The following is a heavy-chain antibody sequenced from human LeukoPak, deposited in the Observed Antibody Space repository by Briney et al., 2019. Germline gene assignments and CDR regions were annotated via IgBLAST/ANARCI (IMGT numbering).Heavy chain of an antibody. CDR2: INPSGGST. J-gene: IGHJ5*02. V-gene: IGHV1-46*01. CDR1: GYTFTSYY. Sequence: ASVKVSCKASGYTFTSYYKHWVRQAPGQGLEWMGIINPSGGSTSYAQKFQGRVTMTRDTSTSTVYMELSSLRSEDTAVYYCARDLRRLGVGQYNWFDPWGQGTLVTVSS. CDR3: ARDLRRLGVGQYNWFDP. D-gene: IGHD3-10*01.